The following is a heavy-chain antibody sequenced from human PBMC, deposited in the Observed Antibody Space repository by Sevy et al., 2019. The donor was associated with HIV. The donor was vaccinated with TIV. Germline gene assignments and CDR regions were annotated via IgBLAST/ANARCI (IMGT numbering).Heavy chain of an antibody. V-gene: IGHV3-7*01. J-gene: IGHJ3*02. CDR1: RFTFSNYW. Sequence: GGSLRLSCAASRFTFSNYWMSWVRQAPGKGLEWVANIKQDGSEKYYVESVKGRFTISRDNAKNSLYLQMNSLRAEDTAVDYCERERGISFIVGATTGAFDIWGQGTMVTVSS. CDR2: IKQDGSEK. D-gene: IGHD1-26*01. CDR3: ERERGISFIVGATTGAFDI.